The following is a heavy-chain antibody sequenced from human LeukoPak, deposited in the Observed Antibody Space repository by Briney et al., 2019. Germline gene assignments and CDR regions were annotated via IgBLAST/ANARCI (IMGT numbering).Heavy chain of an antibody. V-gene: IGHV3-21*01. CDR2: ISSSSYI. J-gene: IGHJ3*02. CDR3: ARGAFDDAFDT. CDR1: GFTFSSYS. D-gene: IGHD3-16*01. Sequence: GGSLRLSCAASGFTFSSYSMNWVRQAPGKVLEWVSSISSSSYIYYADSVKGRFTISRDNAKNSLYLQMNSLRAEDTAVYYCARGAFDDAFDTWGQGTMVTVSS.